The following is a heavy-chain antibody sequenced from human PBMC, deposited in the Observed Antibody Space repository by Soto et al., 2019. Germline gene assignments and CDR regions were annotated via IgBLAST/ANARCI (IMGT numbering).Heavy chain of an antibody. CDR3: AKALAAMANWFDP. CDR1: GFTFSSYA. D-gene: IGHD6-25*01. CDR2: ICGSGGST. V-gene: IGHV3-23*01. J-gene: IGHJ5*02. Sequence: VGSLRLSCAASGFTFSSYAMSWVRQAPGKGLEWVSAICGSGGSTYYADSVKGRFTISRDNSKDTLYLQMNSLRAEDTAVYYSAKALAAMANWFDPWGQGTLVTVSS.